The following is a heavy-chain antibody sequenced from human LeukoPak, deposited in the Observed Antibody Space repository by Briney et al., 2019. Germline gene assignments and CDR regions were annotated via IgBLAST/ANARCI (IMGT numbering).Heavy chain of an antibody. V-gene: IGHV1-58*02. D-gene: IGHD2-15*01. CDR3: AASRYCSGGSCYYYYYMDV. CDR2: IVVGSGNT. Sequence: GTSVKVSCKASGFTFTSSAMQWVRQARGQRLEWIGWIVVGSGNTNYAQKFQERVTITRDMSTSTAYMELSSLRSEDTAVYYCAASRYCSGGSCYYYYYMDVWGKGTTVTISS. J-gene: IGHJ6*03. CDR1: GFTFTSSA.